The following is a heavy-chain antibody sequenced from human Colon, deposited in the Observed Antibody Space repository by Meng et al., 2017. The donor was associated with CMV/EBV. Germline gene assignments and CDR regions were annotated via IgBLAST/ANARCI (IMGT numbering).Heavy chain of an antibody. D-gene: IGHD1-26*01. CDR3: ARGYSGTSS. V-gene: IGHV3-66*01. CDR2: IYSGGST. J-gene: IGHJ4*02. Sequence: QVVGSGGDLVKPGGSLRLSCAASGFTVSSTHMSWVRQAPGKGLEWVSVIYSGGSTFYADSVKGRFTISRDNSKNTLYLQMNSLSAEDTAVYYCARGYSGTSSWGQGTLVTVSS. CDR1: GFTVSSTH.